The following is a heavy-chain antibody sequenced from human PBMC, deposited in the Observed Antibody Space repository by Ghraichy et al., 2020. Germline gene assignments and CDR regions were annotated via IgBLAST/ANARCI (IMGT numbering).Heavy chain of an antibody. D-gene: IGHD3-3*01. Sequence: SETLSLTCAVYGGSFSGYYWSWIRQPPGKGLEWIGEINHSGSTNYNPSLKSRVTISVDTSKKQFSLKLSSVTAADTAVYYCARADFWSGYIYGMDVWGQGTTVTVSS. CDR3: ARADFWSGYIYGMDV. V-gene: IGHV4-34*01. CDR2: INHSGST. CDR1: GGSFSGYY. J-gene: IGHJ6*02.